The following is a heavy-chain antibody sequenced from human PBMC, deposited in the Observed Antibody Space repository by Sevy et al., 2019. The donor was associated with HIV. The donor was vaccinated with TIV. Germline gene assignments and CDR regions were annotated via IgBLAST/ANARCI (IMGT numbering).Heavy chain of an antibody. CDR2: ISGSGGST. CDR3: AKGEEGYCSGGSCRGGIYYYYGMDV. CDR1: GFTFSSYA. V-gene: IGHV3-23*01. D-gene: IGHD2-15*01. J-gene: IGHJ6*02. Sequence: GGSLRLSCAASGFTFSSYAMSWVRQAPGKGLEWVSAISGSGGSTYYADSVKGRFTIYRDNSKNTLYLQMNSLRAEDTAVYYCAKGEEGYCSGGSCRGGIYYYYGMDVWGQGTTVTVSS.